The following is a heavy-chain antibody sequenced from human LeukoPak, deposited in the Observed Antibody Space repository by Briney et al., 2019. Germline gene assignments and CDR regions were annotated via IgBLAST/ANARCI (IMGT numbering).Heavy chain of an antibody. CDR2: IYYSGSA. V-gene: IGHV4-61*01. CDR3: ARGGYYGSGNDFRFDP. Sequence: SETLSLTCTVSGGSISSSSYYWSWIRQPPGKGLEWIGYIYYSGSANYKPSLKSRVTISVDTSKNQFSLKLNSVTAADTAVYYCARGGYYGSGNDFRFDPWGQGTLVTVSS. J-gene: IGHJ5*02. CDR1: GGSISSSSYY. D-gene: IGHD3-10*01.